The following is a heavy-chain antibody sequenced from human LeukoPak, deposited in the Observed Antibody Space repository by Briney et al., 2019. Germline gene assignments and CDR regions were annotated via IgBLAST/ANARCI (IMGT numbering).Heavy chain of an antibody. CDR2: INPNSGGA. Sequence: ASVKVSCKASGYTFTGYDMHWVRQAPGQGLEWMGWINPNSGGANYAQKFQGRVTMTRDTSISTAYMELSRLRSDDTAVYYCAVGGGTSWEYYFDYWGQGTLVTVSS. D-gene: IGHD2-2*01. CDR1: GYTFTGYD. J-gene: IGHJ4*02. CDR3: AVGGGTSWEYYFDY. V-gene: IGHV1-2*02.